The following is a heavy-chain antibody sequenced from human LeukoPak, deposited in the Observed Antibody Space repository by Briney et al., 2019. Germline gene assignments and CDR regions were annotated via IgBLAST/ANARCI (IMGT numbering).Heavy chain of an antibody. CDR2: IIPIFGTA. Sequence: SVKVSCETSGYTFTDYYMHWVRQAPGQGLEWMGGIIPIFGTANYAQKFQGRVTITADESTSTAYMELSSLRSEDTAVYYCARMYYDILTGYVDYWGQGTLVTVSS. D-gene: IGHD3-9*01. CDR3: ARMYYDILTGYVDY. CDR1: GYTFTDYY. J-gene: IGHJ4*02. V-gene: IGHV1-69*13.